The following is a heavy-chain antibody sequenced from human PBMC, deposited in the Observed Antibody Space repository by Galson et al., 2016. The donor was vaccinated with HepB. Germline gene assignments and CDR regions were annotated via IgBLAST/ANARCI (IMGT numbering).Heavy chain of an antibody. Sequence: SLRLSCAASGFTFTRHDMHWVRQRTGQGLEWVSGIATTGDTYYPGSVKGRFTISRDNSKTTLYLQMDSLRAEDPAVFYCARRAEHALGNFWDWYGMDVWGQGTTVTVSS. D-gene: IGHD3-3*01. CDR3: ARRAEHALGNFWDWYGMDV. CDR1: GFTFTRHD. V-gene: IGHV3-13*04. J-gene: IGHJ6*02. CDR2: IATTGDT.